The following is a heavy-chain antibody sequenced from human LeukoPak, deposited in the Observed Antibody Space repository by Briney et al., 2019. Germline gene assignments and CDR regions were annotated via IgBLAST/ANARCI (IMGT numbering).Heavy chain of an antibody. CDR3: ARDEETSRAPHY. J-gene: IGHJ4*02. V-gene: IGHV3-53*01. D-gene: IGHD3-10*01. CDR2: IYSGGST. CDR1: GFTVSSNY. Sequence: PGGSPRLSCAASGFTVSSNYMSWVRQAPGKGLEWVSVIYSGGSTYYADSVKGRFTISRDNSKNTLYLQMNSLRAEDTAVYYCARDEETSRAPHYWGQGTLVTVSS.